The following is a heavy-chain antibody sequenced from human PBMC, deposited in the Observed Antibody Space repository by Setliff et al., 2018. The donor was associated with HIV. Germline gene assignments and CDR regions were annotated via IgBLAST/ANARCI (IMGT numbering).Heavy chain of an antibody. D-gene: IGHD2-15*01. CDR1: GGSLSGYH. CDR3: ARDPYCSGDGCFRYYQH. J-gene: IGHJ1*01. CDR2: INHSGST. Sequence: SETLSLTCAVYGGSLSGYHWSWIRQSPEKGLEWIGEINHSGSTNYNPSLKSRVTMSVDTSKNQFSLKLSSVTAADTAVYFCARDPYCSGDGCFRYYQHWGRGTLVTVSS. V-gene: IGHV4-34*01.